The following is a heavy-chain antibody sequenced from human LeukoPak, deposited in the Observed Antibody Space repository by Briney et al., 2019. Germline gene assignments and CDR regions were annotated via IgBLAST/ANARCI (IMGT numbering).Heavy chain of an antibody. Sequence: GGSLRLSCVASGFSFSSYWMAWVRQAPGKGLEWVANIKYDGTHKFYADSVKGRFTISRDNAKNSLFLEMNGLRADDTAVYFCASSHDSSGNDWGQGTLVTVSS. J-gene: IGHJ4*02. CDR3: ASSHDSSGND. CDR2: IKYDGTHK. V-gene: IGHV3-7*01. D-gene: IGHD3-22*01. CDR1: GFSFSSYW.